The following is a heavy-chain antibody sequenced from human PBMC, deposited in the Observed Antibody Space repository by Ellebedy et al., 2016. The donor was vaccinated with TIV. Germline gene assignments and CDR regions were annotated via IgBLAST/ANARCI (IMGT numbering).Heavy chain of an antibody. CDR2: INQDGSAK. D-gene: IGHD4-23*01. V-gene: IGHV3-7*01. CDR1: GLTFSSYR. CDR3: ARATGGNSAY. Sequence: GGSLRLSXAASGLTFSSYRMHWVRQAPGKGLEWVANINQDGSAKYYVDSVKGRFTISTDNTKNSLYLQMNRLRAEDTAVHYCARATGGNSAYWGQGVLVTVSS. J-gene: IGHJ4*02.